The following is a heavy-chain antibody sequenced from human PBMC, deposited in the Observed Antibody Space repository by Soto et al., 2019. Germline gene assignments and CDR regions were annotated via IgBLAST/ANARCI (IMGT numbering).Heavy chain of an antibody. Sequence: SETLSLTXAVYGGPFSDYYWSWIRQPPGKGLEWIGEINHRGSTNYNPSLKSRVTISVDTSKNQFSLKLSSVTAADTAVYYRARPGGTWYQPYNWFGPWGQGTLVTVSS. J-gene: IGHJ5*02. CDR3: ARPGGTWYQPYNWFGP. D-gene: IGHD2-2*01. CDR1: GGPFSDYY. V-gene: IGHV4-34*01. CDR2: INHRGST.